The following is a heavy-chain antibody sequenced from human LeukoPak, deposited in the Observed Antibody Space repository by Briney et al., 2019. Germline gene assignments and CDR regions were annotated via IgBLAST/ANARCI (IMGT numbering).Heavy chain of an antibody. J-gene: IGHJ4*02. D-gene: IGHD6-19*01. Sequence: SETLPLTCTVSGGSISSSSYYWGWIRQPPGKGLEWIGSIYYSGSTYYNPSLKSRVTISVDTSKNQFSLKLSSVTAADTAVYYCARGTVAGIIFDYWGQGTLVTVSS. CDR2: IYYSGST. CDR1: GGSISSSSYY. CDR3: ARGTVAGIIFDY. V-gene: IGHV4-39*07.